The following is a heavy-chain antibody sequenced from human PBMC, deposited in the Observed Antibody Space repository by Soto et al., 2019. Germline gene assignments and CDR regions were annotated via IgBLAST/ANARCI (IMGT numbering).Heavy chain of an antibody. CDR2: INAYNGNT. V-gene: IGHV1-18*01. D-gene: IGHD5-18*01. Sequence: QVQLVQSGAEVKKPGASVKVSCKASGYTFTSYGISWVRQAPGQGLEWRGWINAYNGNTTYAQKLQGRVTMTTDTTTSTAYMELRSLRFYDTTVYYCARDVGYGLIDYWGQGTLVSVSS. CDR3: ARDVGYGLIDY. J-gene: IGHJ4*02. CDR1: GYTFTSYG.